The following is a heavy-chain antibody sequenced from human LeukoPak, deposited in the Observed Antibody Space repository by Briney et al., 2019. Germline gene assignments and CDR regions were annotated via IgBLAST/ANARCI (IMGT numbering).Heavy chain of an antibody. J-gene: IGHJ4*02. V-gene: IGHV3-49*04. CDR2: MRSKTYDGTT. CDR1: RLTFGDYS. D-gene: IGHD3-22*01. CDR3: TRTTYYYDRSAYYLDS. Sequence: CLRLSCTVSRLTFGDYSMNWVGQPAGNGRGGGGCMRSKTYDGTTEYAASVKGRFTISRDASKRIAYLQMNSLKTEDTAVHYCTRTTYYYDRSAYYLDSWGQGTLVTVSP.